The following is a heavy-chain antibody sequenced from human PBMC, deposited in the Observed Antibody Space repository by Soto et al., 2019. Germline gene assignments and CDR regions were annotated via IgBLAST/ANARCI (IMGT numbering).Heavy chain of an antibody. D-gene: IGHD6-6*01. V-gene: IGHV4-61*01. CDR3: ARVGDRAARDYYFDY. CDR1: VGSVSSGSYY. J-gene: IGHJ4*02. CDR2: IYYSGST. Sequence: PSESLSLTGTVSVGSVSSGSYYWSWILQPPGKGLEWIGYIYYSGSTNYNPSLKSRVTISVDTSKNQFSLKLSSVTAADTAVYYCARVGDRAARDYYFDYWGQGTLVTVSS.